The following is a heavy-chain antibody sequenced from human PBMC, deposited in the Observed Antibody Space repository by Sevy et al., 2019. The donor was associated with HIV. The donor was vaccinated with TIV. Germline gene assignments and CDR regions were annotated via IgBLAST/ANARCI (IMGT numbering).Heavy chain of an antibody. CDR3: AKYAGDFPHFDY. V-gene: IGHV3-23*01. Sequence: GESLKISCAASGFTFRTFAMSWVRQAPGKGLQWVSSISDTGTSTYYADSVEGRFTLSRDNSKKTLYLQMNSLRAEDTALYYCAKYAGDFPHFDYWGQGTLVTVSS. CDR2: ISDTGTST. CDR1: GFTFRTFA. D-gene: IGHD7-27*01. J-gene: IGHJ4*02.